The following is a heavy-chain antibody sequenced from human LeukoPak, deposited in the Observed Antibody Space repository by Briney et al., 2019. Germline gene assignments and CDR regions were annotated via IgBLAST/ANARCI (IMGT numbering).Heavy chain of an antibody. CDR1: GGSISSHY. Sequence: PETLSLTCTVSGGSISSHYWSWIRQPPGKGLEWIGYIYYSGSTNYNPSLKGRVTISVDTSKNQFSLKLSSVTAADTAVYYCARVEVAAAGIWGYYYYYYMDVWGKGTTVTVSS. CDR3: ARVEVAAAGIWGYYYYYYMDV. V-gene: IGHV4-59*11. CDR2: IYYSGST. D-gene: IGHD6-13*01. J-gene: IGHJ6*03.